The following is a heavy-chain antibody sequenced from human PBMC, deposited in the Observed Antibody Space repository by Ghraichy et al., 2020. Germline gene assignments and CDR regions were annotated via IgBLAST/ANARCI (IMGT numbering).Heavy chain of an antibody. CDR3: AKGGGADYYYYYGMGV. Sequence: GGSLRLSCAASGFTFSNYAMSWVRQAPGKGLEWVSAISGSGGTTYYAVSVRGRFTISRDNSKNTLYLQINSLRAEDTAVYYCAKGGGADYYYYYGMGVWGQGTTVTVSS. J-gene: IGHJ6*02. CDR2: ISGSGGTT. V-gene: IGHV3-23*01. CDR1: GFTFSNYA. D-gene: IGHD3-16*01.